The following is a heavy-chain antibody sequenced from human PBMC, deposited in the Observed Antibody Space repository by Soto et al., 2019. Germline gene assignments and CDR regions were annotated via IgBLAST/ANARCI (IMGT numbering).Heavy chain of an antibody. Sequence: ASVKVSCKASGGTFSSYTISWVRQAPGQGLEWMGRIIPILGIANYAQKFQGRVTITADKSTSTAYMELSSLRSEDTAVYYCASGTSDIVVVVAATGAEYFQHWGQGTLVTVSS. D-gene: IGHD2-15*01. CDR3: ASGTSDIVVVVAATGAEYFQH. CDR1: GGTFSSYT. J-gene: IGHJ1*01. V-gene: IGHV1-69*02. CDR2: IIPILGIA.